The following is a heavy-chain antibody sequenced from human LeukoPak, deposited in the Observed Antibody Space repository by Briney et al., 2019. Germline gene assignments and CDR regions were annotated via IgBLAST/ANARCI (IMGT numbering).Heavy chain of an antibody. Sequence: GGSLRLSCAASGFSFSHYWMDWVRQAPGKGLEWVANIKQDGIEKNYLDSVKGRFTISRDNAKNSLFLQMNSLRAEDTAVYYCARDWEGALDYWGQGTLVSVSS. CDR3: ARDWEGALDY. CDR2: IKQDGIEK. J-gene: IGHJ4*02. D-gene: IGHD1-26*01. CDR1: GFSFSHYW. V-gene: IGHV3-7*01.